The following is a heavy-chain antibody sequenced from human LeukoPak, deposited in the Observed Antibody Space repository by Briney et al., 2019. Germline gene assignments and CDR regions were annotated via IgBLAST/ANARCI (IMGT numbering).Heavy chain of an antibody. V-gene: IGHV3-48*03. CDR2: TSSSGSTI. D-gene: IGHD3-10*01. Sequence: GGSLRLSCAASGFTFSSYEMNWVRQAPGKGLEWVSYTSSSGSTIYYADSVKGRFTISRDNAKNSLYLQMNSLRAEDTAVYYCAGSGSYYCFDYWGQGTLVTVSS. J-gene: IGHJ4*02. CDR1: GFTFSSYE. CDR3: AGSGSYYCFDY.